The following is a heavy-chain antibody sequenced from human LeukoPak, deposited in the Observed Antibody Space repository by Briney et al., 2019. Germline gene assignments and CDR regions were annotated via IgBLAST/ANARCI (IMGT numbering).Heavy chain of an antibody. CDR1: GYTFTSYD. Sequence: ASVKVSCKTSGYTFTSYDINWVQQPPEQGLDWLGWMNPNNGRTGYAQTFQGRVTMTRDTSISTAYMELRSLRSEDTAVYYCARNLAMTGDFDNWGQGTLVTVSS. CDR2: MNPNNGRT. J-gene: IGHJ4*02. CDR3: ARNLAMTGDFDN. D-gene: IGHD2-2*01. V-gene: IGHV1-8*01.